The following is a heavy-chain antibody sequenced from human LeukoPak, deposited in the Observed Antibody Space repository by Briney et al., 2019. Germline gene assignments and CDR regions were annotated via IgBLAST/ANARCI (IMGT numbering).Heavy chain of an antibody. CDR1: GYTFTGYY. CDR2: INPNSGGT. J-gene: IGHJ3*02. Sequence: AASVKVSCKASGYTFTGYYMHWVRQAPGQGLEWMGWINPNSGGTNYAQKFQGRVTMTRDTSISTAYMELSRLRSDDTAVYYCARRYCSGGSCYSGRNDAFDIWGQGTMVTVSS. D-gene: IGHD2-15*01. V-gene: IGHV1-2*02. CDR3: ARRYCSGGSCYSGRNDAFDI.